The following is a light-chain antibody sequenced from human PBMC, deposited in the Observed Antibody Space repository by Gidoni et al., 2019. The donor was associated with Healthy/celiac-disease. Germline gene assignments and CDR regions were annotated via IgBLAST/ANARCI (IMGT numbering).Light chain of an antibody. Sequence: IVLIHSPATLSLSPGERATLSCRASQSVSSYLACYQQRPGQAPRLLIYDASNRATGIPARFSGSGSGTDFTLTISSLKPEDFAVYDCQQRSNWITFGQGTRLEIK. J-gene: IGKJ5*01. CDR1: QSVSSY. V-gene: IGKV3-11*01. CDR2: DAS. CDR3: QQRSNWIT.